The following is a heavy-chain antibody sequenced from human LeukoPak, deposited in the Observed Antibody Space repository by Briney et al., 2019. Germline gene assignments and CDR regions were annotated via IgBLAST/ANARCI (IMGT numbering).Heavy chain of an antibody. CDR2: IICSGGST. J-gene: IGHJ4*02. V-gene: IGHV3-23*01. D-gene: IGHD6-19*01. Sequence: GGSLRLSCAASGFTFSSYAMSWVRQAPGKGLEWVSAIICSGGSTYYADSVKGRFTISRDNSKNTLYLQMNSLRAEDTAVYYCAKKRPKGGIAVAGSLYFDYWGQGTLVTVSS. CDR3: AKKRPKGGIAVAGSLYFDY. CDR1: GFTFSSYA.